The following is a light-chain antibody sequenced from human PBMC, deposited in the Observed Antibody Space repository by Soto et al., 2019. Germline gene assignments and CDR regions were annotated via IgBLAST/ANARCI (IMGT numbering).Light chain of an antibody. CDR2: DAS. J-gene: IGKJ3*01. V-gene: IGKV1-33*01. CDR1: QDISNY. CDR3: QQYDNLSIFT. Sequence: DIQMTQSPSSLSASVGDRVTITCQASQDISNYLNWYQQKPGKAPKLLIYDASNLETGVPSRFSGSGSGTDFTFTISSLQPEDIATYYCQQYDNLSIFTFGPGTKLEIK.